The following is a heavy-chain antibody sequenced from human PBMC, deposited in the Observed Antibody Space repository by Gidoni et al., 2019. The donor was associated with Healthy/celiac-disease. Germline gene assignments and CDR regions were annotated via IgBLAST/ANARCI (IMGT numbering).Heavy chain of an antibody. CDR3: ASLGLHDAFDI. D-gene: IGHD4-4*01. Sequence: EVQLVESGGVVVQPGGSLRLSCAASGFTFDDYAMHWVRQAPGKGLEWVSLISWDGGSTYYADSVKGRFTISRDNSENSLYLQMNSLRAEDTALYYCASLGLHDAFDIWGQGTMVTVSS. J-gene: IGHJ3*02. CDR1: GFTFDDYA. V-gene: IGHV3-43D*03. CDR2: ISWDGGST.